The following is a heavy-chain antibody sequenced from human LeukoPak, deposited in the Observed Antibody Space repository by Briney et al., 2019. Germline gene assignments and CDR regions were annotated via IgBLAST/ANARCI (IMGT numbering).Heavy chain of an antibody. Sequence: GESLKISCKGSGYSFSTYWIGWVRQMPGQGLEWMRIIYPGDSDIRYNPSFQGQVTISADKSISTAYLQWSSLKASDTAMYYCVRQVDAGGYWGQGTLVTVSS. CDR1: GYSFSTYW. V-gene: IGHV5-51*01. J-gene: IGHJ4*02. CDR3: VRQVDAGGY. D-gene: IGHD3-16*01. CDR2: IYPGDSDI.